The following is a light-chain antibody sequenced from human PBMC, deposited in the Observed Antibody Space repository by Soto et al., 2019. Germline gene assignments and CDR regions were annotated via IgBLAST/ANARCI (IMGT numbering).Light chain of an antibody. J-gene: IGLJ1*01. CDR1: SSSVGGYNY. Sequence: QSVLTQPASVSGSPGQSITISCTGTSSSVGGYNYVSWYQQHPGKAPKLMIYEVSNRPSGVSNRFSGSKSGNTASLTISGLQAEDEADYYCSSYTSSSTLVFRTGTKVTVL. CDR2: EVS. V-gene: IGLV2-14*01. CDR3: SSYTSSSTLV.